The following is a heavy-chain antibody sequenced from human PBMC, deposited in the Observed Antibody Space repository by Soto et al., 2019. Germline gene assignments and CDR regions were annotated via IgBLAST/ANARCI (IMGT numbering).Heavy chain of an antibody. J-gene: IGHJ6*02. V-gene: IGHV3-74*01. D-gene: IGHD3-3*01. Sequence: GGSLRLSCAASGFTFSSYWMHWVRQAPGKGLVWVSRINSDGSSTSYADSVKGRFTISRDNAKNTLYLQMNSLRAEDTAVYYCARSLRFLECLYSYYYGMDVWGQGTTVTVSS. CDR1: GFTFSSYW. CDR3: ARSLRFLECLYSYYYGMDV. CDR2: INSDGSST.